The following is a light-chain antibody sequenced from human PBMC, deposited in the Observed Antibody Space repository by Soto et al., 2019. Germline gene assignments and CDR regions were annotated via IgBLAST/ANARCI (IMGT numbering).Light chain of an antibody. V-gene: IGLV2-14*01. J-gene: IGLJ1*01. CDR2: EVT. CDR1: SNDVGAYNY. Sequence: QSALTQPASMSGSPGQSITISCAGTSNDVGAYNYVSWYQHHPGQAPKLMIYEVTNRPSGVSPRFSGSKSGNTASLTISGLQAEDEADYYCSSCGDNDIYVFGTGTKLTVL. CDR3: SSCGDNDIYV.